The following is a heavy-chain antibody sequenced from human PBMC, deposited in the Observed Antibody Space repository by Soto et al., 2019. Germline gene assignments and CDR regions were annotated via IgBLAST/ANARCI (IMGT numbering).Heavy chain of an antibody. Sequence: PSYTLSLTSTVSVGSRSSNGYYWSWIRHPPGKGLEWIGSIYYSGSTFYNPSLKSRVTMSVDTSKSHFSLKLSSVTAADTAVYYCARQKRYYYDSSGYPDYWGQGTLVTVSS. V-gene: IGHV4-39*01. CDR1: VGSRSSNGYY. J-gene: IGHJ4*02. CDR2: IYYSGST. CDR3: ARQKRYYYDSSGYPDY. D-gene: IGHD3-22*01.